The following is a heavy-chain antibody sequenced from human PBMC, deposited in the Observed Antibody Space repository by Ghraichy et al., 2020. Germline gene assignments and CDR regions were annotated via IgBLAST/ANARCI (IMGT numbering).Heavy chain of an antibody. CDR1: GFTFSSYE. CDR2: ISSSGSTI. CDR3: ARGSPIRMLKWFRGADAFDI. D-gene: IGHD3-16*01. J-gene: IGHJ3*02. Sequence: GGSLRLSCAASGFTFSSYEMNWVRQAPGKGLEWVSYISSSGSTIYYADSVKGRFTISRDNAKNSLYLQMNSLRAEDTAVYYCARGSPIRMLKWFRGADAFDIWGQGTMVTVSS. V-gene: IGHV3-48*03.